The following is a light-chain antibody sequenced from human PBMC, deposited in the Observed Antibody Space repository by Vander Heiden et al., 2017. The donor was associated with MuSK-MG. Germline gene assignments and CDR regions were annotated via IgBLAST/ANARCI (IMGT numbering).Light chain of an antibody. CDR1: GSDIGDYYY. J-gene: IGLJ2*01. CDR3: CSHTATSAPVL. CDR2: DVN. V-gene: IGLV2-14*01. Sequence: QSALSQPASVSGTPGQWVTIPCPGSGSDIGDYYYVSWVQQHPGKAPKLMIYDVNNRPSGVSNRFSGSKSGNTASLTISGLQTEDEADYYCCSHTATSAPVLFGGGTKLTVL.